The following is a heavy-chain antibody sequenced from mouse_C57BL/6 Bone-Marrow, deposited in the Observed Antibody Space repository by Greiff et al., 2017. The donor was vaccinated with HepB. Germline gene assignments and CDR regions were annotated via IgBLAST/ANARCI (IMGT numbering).Heavy chain of an antibody. Sequence: QVQLQQPGAELVRPGTSVKLSCKASGYTFTSYWMHWVKQRPGQGLEWIGVIDPSDSYTNYNQKFKGKATLTVDTSSSTAYMQLSSLTSEDSAVYYCALIPTVVWGQGTLVTVSA. V-gene: IGHV1-59*01. J-gene: IGHJ3*01. D-gene: IGHD1-1*01. CDR2: IDPSDSYT. CDR3: ALIPTVV. CDR1: GYTFTSYW.